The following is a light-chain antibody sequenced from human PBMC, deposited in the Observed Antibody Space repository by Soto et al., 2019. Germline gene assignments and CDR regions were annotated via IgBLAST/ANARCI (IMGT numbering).Light chain of an antibody. CDR2: DAS. Sequence: EIVLTQSPATLSLSPGERATLSCRASQSVSSRYLAWYQQKPGQAPRLLLYDASSRATGIPDRFSGSESGTNFTLTISRLEPEDFAVYYCQHYGSSRTFGQGTKVEIK. J-gene: IGKJ1*01. CDR1: QSVSSRY. V-gene: IGKV3-20*01. CDR3: QHYGSSRT.